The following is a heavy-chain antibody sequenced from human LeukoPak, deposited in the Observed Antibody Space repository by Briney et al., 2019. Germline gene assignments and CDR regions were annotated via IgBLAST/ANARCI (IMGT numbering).Heavy chain of an antibody. CDR1: GFTFSSYS. CDR2: ISSSSSYI. CDR3: ARDRLTYDFWSGPDY. V-gene: IGHV3-21*01. J-gene: IGHJ4*02. Sequence: GGSLRLSCAASGFTFSSYSMNWVRQAPGKGLEWVSSISSSSSYIYYADSVKGRFTISRDNAKYSLYLQMNSLRAEDTAVYYCARDRLTYDFWSGPDYWGQGTLVTVSS. D-gene: IGHD3-3*01.